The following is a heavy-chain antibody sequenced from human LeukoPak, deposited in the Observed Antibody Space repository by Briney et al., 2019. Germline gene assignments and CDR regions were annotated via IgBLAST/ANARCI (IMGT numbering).Heavy chain of an antibody. CDR3: ALRRGGCSGGTCYQYFDY. D-gene: IGHD2-15*01. Sequence: PGGSLRLSCAASGFTFSSYSINGVRQAPGKGLEWVSYISSSSTTIYYADSVKGRFTISRDNAKNSLYLQMDSLGAEDTAVYYCALRRGGCSGGTCYQYFDYWGQGTLVTVSS. CDR2: ISSSSTTI. V-gene: IGHV3-48*04. CDR1: GFTFSSYS. J-gene: IGHJ4*02.